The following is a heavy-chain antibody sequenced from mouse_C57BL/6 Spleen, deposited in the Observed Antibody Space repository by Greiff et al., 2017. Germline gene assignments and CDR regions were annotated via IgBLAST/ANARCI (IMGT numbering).Heavy chain of an antibody. D-gene: IGHD1-1*01. Sequence: EVNVVESGGGLVQSGRSLRLSCATSGFTFSDFYMEWVRQAPGKGLEWIAASRNKANDYTTEYSASVKGRFIVSRDTSQSILYLQMNALRAEDTAIYYCARDARGSSYGYFDVWGTGTTVTVSS. V-gene: IGHV7-1*01. CDR2: SRNKANDYTT. J-gene: IGHJ1*03. CDR1: GFTFSDFY. CDR3: ARDARGSSYGYFDV.